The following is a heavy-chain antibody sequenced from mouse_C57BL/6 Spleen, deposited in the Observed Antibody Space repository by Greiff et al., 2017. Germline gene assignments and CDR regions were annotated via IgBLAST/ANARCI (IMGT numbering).Heavy chain of an antibody. V-gene: IGHV5-12*01. D-gene: IGHD4-1*01. J-gene: IGHJ4*01. CDR1: GFTFSDYY. Sequence: EVMLVESGGGLVQPGGSLKLSCAASGFTFSDYYMYWVRQTPEKRLEWVAYISNGGGSTYSPDTVKGRFTLSRDNAKNTLYLQMSRLKSEDTAMYYCARQGTGTGAMDYWGQGTSVTVSS. CDR2: ISNGGGST. CDR3: ARQGTGTGAMDY.